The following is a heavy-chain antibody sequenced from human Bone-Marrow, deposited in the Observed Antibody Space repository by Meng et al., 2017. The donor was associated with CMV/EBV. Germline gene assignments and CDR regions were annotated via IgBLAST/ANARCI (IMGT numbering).Heavy chain of an antibody. Sequence: ASVKVSCKAFGYSFTSYDIDWVRQAPGQGLEWMGWMNSNSGATGYAQQFQGRVSMTRDTSTDTAYMELRDLRPEDTAVFYCARGLGGTMPYHWGQGTLVTVSS. CDR2: MNSNSGAT. D-gene: IGHD2-2*01. J-gene: IGHJ5*02. V-gene: IGHV1-8*01. CDR3: ARGLGGTMPYH. CDR1: GYSFTSYD.